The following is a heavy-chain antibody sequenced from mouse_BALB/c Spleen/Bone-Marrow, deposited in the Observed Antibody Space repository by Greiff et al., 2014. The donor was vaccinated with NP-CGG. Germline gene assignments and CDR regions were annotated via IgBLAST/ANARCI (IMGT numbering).Heavy chain of an antibody. J-gene: IGHJ3*01. D-gene: IGHD1-1*01. CDR3: ASYCYGSSWGFAY. V-gene: IGHV14-3*02. CDR1: GFNIKDTY. CDR2: IDPANGNT. Sequence: DVKLQESGAELVKPGASVKLSCTASGFNIKDTYMHWVKQRPEQGLEWIGRIDPANGNTKYDPKFQGKATITAGTSSNTAYLQLSSLTSEDTAVYYCASYCYGSSWGFAYWGQGTLVTVSA.